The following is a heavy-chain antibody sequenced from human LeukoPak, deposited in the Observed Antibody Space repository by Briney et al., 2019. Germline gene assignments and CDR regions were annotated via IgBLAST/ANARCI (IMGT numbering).Heavy chain of an antibody. CDR2: ISGSTNYI. J-gene: IGHJ6*02. Sequence: GRSLRLSCVLSGFTFSSFAMHWVRQAPGKGLEWVSSISGSTNYIYYADSVKGRFTISRDNVKNSLYLQMNSLRAEDTAVYYCARDPDYCSSTSCDYYYYYYGMDVWGQGTTVTVSS. CDR3: ARDPDYCSSTSCDYYYYYYGMDV. D-gene: IGHD2-2*01. V-gene: IGHV3-21*01. CDR1: GFTFSSFA.